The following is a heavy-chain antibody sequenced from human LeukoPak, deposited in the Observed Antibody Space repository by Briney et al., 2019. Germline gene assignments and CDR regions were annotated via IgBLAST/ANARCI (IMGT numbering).Heavy chain of an antibody. CDR1: GGSFSGYY. CDR3: ATRIRPDAFDI. CDR2: INHSGST. J-gene: IGHJ3*02. Sequence: YPSETLSLTCAVYGGSFSGYYWSWIRLPPGKGLEWIGEINHSGSTNYNPSLKSRVTISVDTSKNQFSLKLSSVTAADTAVYYCATRIRPDAFDIWGQGTMVTVSS. V-gene: IGHV4-34*01.